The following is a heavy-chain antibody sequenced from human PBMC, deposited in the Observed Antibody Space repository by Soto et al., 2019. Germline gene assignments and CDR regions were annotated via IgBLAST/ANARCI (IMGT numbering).Heavy chain of an antibody. CDR2: IKQDGSEK. CDR3: ARGKDGYCSSTSCLPFDY. D-gene: IGHD2-2*03. CDR1: GFTFSSYW. V-gene: IGHV3-7*01. J-gene: IGHJ4*02. Sequence: GGSLRLSCAASGFTFSSYWMSWVRQAPVKGLEWVANIKQDGSEKYYVDSVKGRFTISRDNAKNSLYLQMNSLRAEDTAVYYCARGKDGYCSSTSCLPFDYWGQGTLVTVSS.